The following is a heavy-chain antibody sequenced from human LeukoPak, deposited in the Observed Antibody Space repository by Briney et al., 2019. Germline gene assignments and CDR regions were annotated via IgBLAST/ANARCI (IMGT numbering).Heavy chain of an antibody. CDR3: ARNVPHYGDYSAANYYYYGMDV. J-gene: IGHJ6*02. D-gene: IGHD4-17*01. V-gene: IGHV3-21*01. CDR2: ISGSSSFR. CDR1: GFTFSSHS. Sequence: GGSLRLSCAGSGFTFSSHSINWVRQAPGKGLEWVSSISGSSSFRYYADSVRGRFTISRDNAKNSVYLQMNSLRAEDTAVYYCARNVPHYGDYSAANYYYYGMDVWGQGTTVTVSS.